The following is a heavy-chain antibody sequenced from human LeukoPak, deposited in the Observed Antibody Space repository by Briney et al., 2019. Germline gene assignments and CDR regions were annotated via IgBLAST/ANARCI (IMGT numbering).Heavy chain of an antibody. J-gene: IGHJ6*02. Sequence: GESLKISCQGSGYSSTTYWIGWVRQMPGKGLEWMGIIYPADSDTKYSASFQSQVTNSANKSISTAYLQWSSLKASNTATYYCARYFSSARDGMDVWGQGTTVTVSS. CDR3: ARYFSSARDGMDV. CDR2: IYPADSDT. D-gene: IGHD3-10*01. CDR1: GYSSTTYW. V-gene: IGHV5-51*01.